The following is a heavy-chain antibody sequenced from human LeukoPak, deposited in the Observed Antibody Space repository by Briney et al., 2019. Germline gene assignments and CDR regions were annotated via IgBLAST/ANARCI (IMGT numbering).Heavy chain of an antibody. CDR1: GFTFSSYS. V-gene: IGHV3-21*01. CDR3: ARDLTFAFPGYYGMDV. D-gene: IGHD2/OR15-2a*01. Sequence: PGGSLRLSCAASGFTFSSYSMNWVRQAPGKGLEWVSSISSSSSYIYYADSVKGRFTISRDNAKNSLYLQMNSLRAEDTAVYYCARDLTFAFPGYYGMDVWGQGTTVTVSS. CDR2: ISSSSSYI. J-gene: IGHJ6*02.